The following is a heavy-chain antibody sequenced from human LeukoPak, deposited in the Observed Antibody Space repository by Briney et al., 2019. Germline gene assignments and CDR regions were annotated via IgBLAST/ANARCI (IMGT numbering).Heavy chain of an antibody. CDR2: ISSSSSTI. Sequence: GGSLRLSCAASGITISNHWMTWVRQAPGKGLEWVSYISSSSSTIYYADSVKGRFTISRDNAKNSLYLQMNSLRAEDTAVYYCASQYYDILTGYRPYFDYWGQGTLVTVSS. CDR3: ASQYYDILTGYRPYFDY. V-gene: IGHV3-48*01. D-gene: IGHD3-9*01. J-gene: IGHJ4*02. CDR1: GITISNHW.